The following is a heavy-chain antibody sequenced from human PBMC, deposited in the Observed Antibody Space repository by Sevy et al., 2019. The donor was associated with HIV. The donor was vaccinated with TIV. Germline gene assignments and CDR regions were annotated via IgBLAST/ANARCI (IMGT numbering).Heavy chain of an antibody. D-gene: IGHD3-22*01. CDR1: GFTFSSYG. CDR3: ARDRRYYDSSGYHAFDI. Sequence: GGSLRLSCAASGFTFSSYGMHWVRQAPGKGLEWVAVIWYDGSNKYYADSVKGRFTISRDNSKNTLYLQMNSLRAEDTAVYYCARDRRYYDSSGYHAFDIWGQGTMVTVSS. V-gene: IGHV3-33*01. CDR2: IWYDGSNK. J-gene: IGHJ3*02.